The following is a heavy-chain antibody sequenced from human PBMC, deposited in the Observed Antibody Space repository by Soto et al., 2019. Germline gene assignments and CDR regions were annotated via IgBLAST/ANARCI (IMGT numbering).Heavy chain of an antibody. Sequence: SETLSLSCTVSGGSISSGDYYWSWLRQPPGKGLEWIGYIYYSGSTYYNPSLKSRVTISVDTSKNQFSLKLSSVTAADTAVYYCAREATIAARLDSWGQGTLVTVSS. J-gene: IGHJ4*02. CDR3: AREATIAARLDS. CDR1: GGSISSGDYY. D-gene: IGHD6-6*01. CDR2: IYYSGST. V-gene: IGHV4-30-4*01.